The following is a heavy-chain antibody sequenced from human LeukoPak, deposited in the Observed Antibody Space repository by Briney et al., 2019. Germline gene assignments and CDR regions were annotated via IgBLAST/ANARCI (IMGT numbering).Heavy chain of an antibody. D-gene: IGHD5-18*01. CDR2: INTNGGST. CDR3: VKDGAGYSPSDY. J-gene: IGHJ4*02. V-gene: IGHV3-64D*09. Sequence: GGSLRLSCSASGFPFSSCAIFWVRQAPGKGLEYVSAINTNGGSTYYADSVKGRFTISRANSKNTVYLRMSSLRTEDTAVYYCVKDGAGYSPSDYWGQGTLVTVSS. CDR1: GFPFSSCA.